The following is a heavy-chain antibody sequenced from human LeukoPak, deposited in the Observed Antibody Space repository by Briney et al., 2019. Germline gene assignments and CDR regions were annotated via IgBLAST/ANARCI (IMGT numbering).Heavy chain of an antibody. CDR2: TKPDGSAE. CDR3: ARDGGLHTNFDY. D-gene: IGHD2-15*01. V-gene: IGHV3-7*01. Sequence: GGSLRLSCAASGFTFRNYWMGWVRQAPGKGLEWVANTKPDGSAEYYADSVRGRFTASRDNADNLLYLQMNRLRAEDTAVYYCARDGGLHTNFDYWGQGTLLTVSS. J-gene: IGHJ4*02. CDR1: GFTFRNYW.